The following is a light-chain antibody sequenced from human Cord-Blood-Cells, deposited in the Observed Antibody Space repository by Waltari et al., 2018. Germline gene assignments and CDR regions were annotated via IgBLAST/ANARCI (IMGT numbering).Light chain of an antibody. J-gene: IGLJ3*02. CDR3: AAWDDSLSGWV. V-gene: IGLV1-47*01. CDR2: RTN. CDR1: RSNIGSNY. Sequence: QSVLTQPPSASGTPGQRVTISCSGRRSNIGSNYVYWYQQLPGTAPKLLIYRTNQRPSGVPDRFSGSKSGTSASLAISGLRSEDEADYYCAAWDDSLSGWVFGGGTKLTVL.